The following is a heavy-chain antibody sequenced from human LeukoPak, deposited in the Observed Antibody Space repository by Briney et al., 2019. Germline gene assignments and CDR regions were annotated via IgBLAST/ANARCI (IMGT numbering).Heavy chain of an antibody. Sequence: VASVKVSCKASGYTFTSYAISWVRQAPGQGLEWMGWISTYNGHTNYAQKLQGRVTMTTDTSTSTAYMELRSLRSDDTAVYYCARDQYYDSKGWFDPWGQGTLVTVSS. CDR3: ARDQYYDSKGWFDP. V-gene: IGHV1-18*01. CDR2: ISTYNGHT. D-gene: IGHD3-22*01. CDR1: GYTFTSYA. J-gene: IGHJ5*02.